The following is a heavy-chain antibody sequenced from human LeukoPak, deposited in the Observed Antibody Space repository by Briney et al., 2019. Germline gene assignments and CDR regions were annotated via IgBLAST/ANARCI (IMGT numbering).Heavy chain of an antibody. CDR3: VRVGSVAGSDYLDY. V-gene: IGHV3-72*01. CDR2: SRNKAKSYTT. J-gene: IGHJ4*02. Sequence: GGSLRLSCAVSGFTFSDHFLDWVCQAPGKGLEWVGRSRNKAKSYTTEYAASVKGRFTSSRDDSKNSLYLQMNSLKTEDTAVYYCVRVGSVAGSDYLDYWGQGTLVTVSS. D-gene: IGHD6-19*01. CDR1: GFTFSDHF.